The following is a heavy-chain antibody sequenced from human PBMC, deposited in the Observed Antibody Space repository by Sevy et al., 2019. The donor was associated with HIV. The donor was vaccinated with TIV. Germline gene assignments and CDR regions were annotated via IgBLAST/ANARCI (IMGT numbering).Heavy chain of an antibody. CDR2: ISSSSSTI. CDR3: ARGWVYSGYDYLGELNFDY. J-gene: IGHJ4*02. Sequence: GGSLRLSCAASGFTFSSYSMNWVRQAPGKGLEWVSYISSSSSTIYYADSVKGRFTISRDNAKNSLYLQMNSLGDEDTAVYYCARGWVYSGYDYLGELNFDYWGQGTLVTVSS. V-gene: IGHV3-48*02. D-gene: IGHD5-12*01. CDR1: GFTFSSYS.